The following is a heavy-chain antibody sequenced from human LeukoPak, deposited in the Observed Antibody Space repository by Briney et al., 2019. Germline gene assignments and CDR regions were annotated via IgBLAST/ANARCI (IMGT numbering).Heavy chain of an antibody. D-gene: IGHD3-10*01. V-gene: IGHV4-34*01. CDR3: ARGMVRGSHLGY. CDR2: INHSGST. CDR1: GGSFSGYY. J-gene: IGHJ4*02. Sequence: SETLSLTCAVYGGSFSGYYWSWIRQPPGKGLEWIGEINHSGSTNYNPSLKSRVTISVDTSKNQFSLKLSSVTAADTAVYYCARGMVRGSHLGYWGQGTLVTVSS.